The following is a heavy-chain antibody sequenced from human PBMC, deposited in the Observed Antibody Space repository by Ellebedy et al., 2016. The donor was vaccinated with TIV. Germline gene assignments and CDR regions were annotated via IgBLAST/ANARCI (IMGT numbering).Heavy chain of an antibody. J-gene: IGHJ4*02. D-gene: IGHD3-16*01. CDR1: GFTFSGYG. Sequence: GESLKISCAASGFTFSGYGMHWVRQTPGKGLEWLAVISYNGNSHFYADSVNGRITISRYNSKNTLYLQMNSLRAEETAVYYCAKDLRPLWGGAMDSWGRGALVTVSS. CDR3: AKDLRPLWGGAMDS. CDR2: ISYNGNSH. V-gene: IGHV3-30*18.